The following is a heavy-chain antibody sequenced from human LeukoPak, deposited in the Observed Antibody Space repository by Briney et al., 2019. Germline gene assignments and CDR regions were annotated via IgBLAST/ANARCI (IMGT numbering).Heavy chain of an antibody. CDR2: IYYSGNT. CDR3: ARDRDSSGLRDFDL. D-gene: IGHD3-22*01. CDR1: GGSISSYY. J-gene: IGHJ2*01. V-gene: IGHV4-59*01. Sequence: SETLSLTCTVSGGSISSYYWSWIRQPPGKGLEWIGYIYYSGNTNYNPSLKSRVSVSIDTSKNQFSLQLSSVTAADTAVYYCARDRDSSGLRDFDLWGRGTLVTVSA.